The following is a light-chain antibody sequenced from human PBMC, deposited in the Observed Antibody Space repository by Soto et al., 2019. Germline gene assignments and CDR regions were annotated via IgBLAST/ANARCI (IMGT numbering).Light chain of an antibody. Sequence: QSVLTQPPSASGSPGQSVTISCTGTSSDVGGYNYVSWYQQHPGKAPKLMIYKDSKRPSGVPDRFSGSKSGSTASLTVSGLQAEDEADYYCSSYAGSVDVFGTGTKVTVL. CDR3: SSYAGSVDV. V-gene: IGLV2-8*01. CDR2: KDS. CDR1: SSDVGGYNY. J-gene: IGLJ1*01.